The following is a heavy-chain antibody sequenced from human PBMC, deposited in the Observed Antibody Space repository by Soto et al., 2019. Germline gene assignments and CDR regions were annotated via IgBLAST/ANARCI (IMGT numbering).Heavy chain of an antibody. CDR3: ARNGNGQSGSPH. Sequence: EVQLVETGGGLIQPGGSLRLSCAASGFTVSNNFMIWVRQAPGKGLEWVSLIYSDGSTHYADSVRGRFTISRDNSKNTLYLQMNSLRAGDTAVYYCARNGNGQSGSPHWGQGTLVTVSS. V-gene: IGHV3-53*02. CDR2: IYSDGST. D-gene: IGHD1-26*01. CDR1: GFTVSNNF. J-gene: IGHJ4*02.